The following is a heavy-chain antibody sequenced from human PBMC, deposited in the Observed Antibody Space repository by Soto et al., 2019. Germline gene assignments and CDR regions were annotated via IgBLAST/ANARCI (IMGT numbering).Heavy chain of an antibody. D-gene: IGHD2-15*01. CDR1: GFTVSSKY. J-gene: IGHJ6*04. Sequence: EVHLVESGGGLVQPGGSLRLSCAASGFTVSSKYMSWVRQAPGKGLEWVSRIQSGGPTYYADSVKGRFTISRDTSENTLHLKMDSLRAEDTAVYYCARDDVLCYGGRCYGVPLAVGGKGTTVTVSS. V-gene: IGHV3-66*01. CDR3: ARDDVLCYGGRCYGVPLAV. CDR2: IQSGGPT.